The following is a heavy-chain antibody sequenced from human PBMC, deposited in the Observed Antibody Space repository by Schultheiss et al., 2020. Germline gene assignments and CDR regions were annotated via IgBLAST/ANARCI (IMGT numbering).Heavy chain of an antibody. D-gene: IGHD1-1*01. CDR3: AGAYNLNDASFAYEY. Sequence: SVKVSFKASGGTFSSYAISWVRQAPGQGLEWMGGIIPILDITNYAQKFQGRVTITADKSTSTAYMDLSNLSSEDTAFYYCAGAYNLNDASFAYEYWGQGTMVTVSS. J-gene: IGHJ4*03. CDR1: GGTFSSYA. V-gene: IGHV1-69*10. CDR2: IIPILDIT.